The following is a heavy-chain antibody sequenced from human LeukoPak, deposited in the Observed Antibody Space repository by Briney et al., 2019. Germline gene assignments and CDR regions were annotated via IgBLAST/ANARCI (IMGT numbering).Heavy chain of an antibody. J-gene: IGHJ4*02. Sequence: GGSLRLSCAASGFTFSSYSMNWVRQAPGKGLEWVAVISYDGSNKYYADSVKGRFTISRDNSKNTLYLQMNSLRAEDTAVYYCAKVSGGSLDYWGQGTLVTVSS. CDR2: ISYDGSNK. D-gene: IGHD2-15*01. V-gene: IGHV3-30*18. CDR3: AKVSGGSLDY. CDR1: GFTFSSYS.